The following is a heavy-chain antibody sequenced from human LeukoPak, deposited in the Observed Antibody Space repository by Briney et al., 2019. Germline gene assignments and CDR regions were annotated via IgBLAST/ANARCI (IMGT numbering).Heavy chain of an antibody. D-gene: IGHD3-10*01. J-gene: IGHJ4*02. V-gene: IGHV1-24*01. CDR3: ATDLNYYGSGISFPFDY. Sequence: VKVSCKVSGYTLTELSMHWVRQAPGKGLEWMGGFDPEDGETIYAQKFQGRVTMTEDTSTDTAYMELSSLRSEDTAVYYCATDLNYYGSGISFPFDYWGQGTLVTVSS. CDR1: GYTLTELS. CDR2: FDPEDGET.